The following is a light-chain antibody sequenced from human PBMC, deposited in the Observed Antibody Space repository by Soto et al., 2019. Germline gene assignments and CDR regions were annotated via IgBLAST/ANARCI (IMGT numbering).Light chain of an antibody. CDR3: QAWDSSTAV. CDR1: KLGDKY. CDR2: QDS. Sequence: SYELTQPPSVSESPGQTASITCSGDKLGDKYACWYQQKPGQSHVLVIYQDSKRPSGIPERFSGSNSGNTATLTISGTQAMDEADYYCQAWDSSTAVFGGGTKLTVL. J-gene: IGLJ2*01. V-gene: IGLV3-1*01.